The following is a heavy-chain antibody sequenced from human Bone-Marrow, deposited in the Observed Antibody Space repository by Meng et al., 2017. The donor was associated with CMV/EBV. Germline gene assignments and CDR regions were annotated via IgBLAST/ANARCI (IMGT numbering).Heavy chain of an antibody. D-gene: IGHD6-13*01. Sequence: GGSLRLSCPASGFTFSSYSMNWVRQAPGKGLEWVSSISSSSSYIYYADSVKGRFTISRDNAKNSLYLQMNSLRAEDTAVYYCAREDSSSSYHGMDVWGQGTTVTVSS. CDR3: AREDSSSSYHGMDV. CDR1: GFTFSSYS. J-gene: IGHJ6*02. CDR2: ISSSSSYI. V-gene: IGHV3-21*01.